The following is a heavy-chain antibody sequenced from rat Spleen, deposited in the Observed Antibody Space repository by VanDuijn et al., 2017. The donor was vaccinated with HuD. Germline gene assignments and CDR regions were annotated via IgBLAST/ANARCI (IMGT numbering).Heavy chain of an antibody. CDR3: APEGYYGSHWFAY. Sequence: EVQLQESGPGLVKPSQSLSLTCSVTGYSITSNYWGWIRKFPGNKMEWIGHISYSGSTTYNPSLKSRISITRDTSKNQFFLQLNSVTTEDTATYYCAPEGYYGSHWFAYWGQGTLVTVSS. CDR1: GYSITSNY. D-gene: IGHD1-7*01. J-gene: IGHJ3*01. V-gene: IGHV3-1*01. CDR2: ISYSGST.